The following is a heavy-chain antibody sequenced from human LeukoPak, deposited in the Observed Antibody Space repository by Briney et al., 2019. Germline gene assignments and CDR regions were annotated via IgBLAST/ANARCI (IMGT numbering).Heavy chain of an antibody. Sequence: GGSLRLSCAASGFTFSSYAMHWVRQAPGKGLEWVAVISYDGSNKYYADSVKGRFTISRDNSKNTLYLQMNSLRAEDTAVYYCARGDYYDSSGYSTFDYWGQGTLVTVSS. CDR2: ISYDGSNK. J-gene: IGHJ4*02. D-gene: IGHD3-22*01. CDR3: ARGDYYDSSGYSTFDY. V-gene: IGHV3-30-3*01. CDR1: GFTFSSYA.